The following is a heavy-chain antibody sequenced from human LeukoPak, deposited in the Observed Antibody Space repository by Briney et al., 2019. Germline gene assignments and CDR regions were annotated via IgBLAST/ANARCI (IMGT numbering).Heavy chain of an antibody. J-gene: IGHJ4*02. CDR2: ISTNGGGT. Sequence: GGSLRLSCAASGFTFSTYAMHWVRQAPGKGLEYVLAISTNGGGTYYANSVKGRFTISRDNSKNTLYLQMGSLRAEDMAVYYCARWGSTSCYDYWGQGTLVTVSS. V-gene: IGHV3-64*01. CDR3: ARWGSTSCYDY. D-gene: IGHD2-2*01. CDR1: GFTFSTYA.